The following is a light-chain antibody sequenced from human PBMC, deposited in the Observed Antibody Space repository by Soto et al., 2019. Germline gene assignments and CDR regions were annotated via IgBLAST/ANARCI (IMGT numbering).Light chain of an antibody. V-gene: IGKV3-15*01. J-gene: IGKJ4*01. CDR3: QQYDNWPPLT. CDR2: AAS. Sequence: EMVMTQSPATLSVSPGERVTLSCRTSRSVRNNLAWYQQKPGQAPRLLIYAASNRATNVPARFSGSGSGAEFTLTISSLQSEDSAIYYCQQYDNWPPLTFGGGTKVEIK. CDR1: RSVRNN.